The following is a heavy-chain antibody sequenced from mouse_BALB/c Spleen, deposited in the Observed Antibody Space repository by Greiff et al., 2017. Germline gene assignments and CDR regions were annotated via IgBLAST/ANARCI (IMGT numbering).Heavy chain of an antibody. CDR3: ARGYGNYVGFDY. CDR1: GYTFTDYA. J-gene: IGHJ2*01. V-gene: IGHV1S137*01. CDR2: ISTYYGDA. D-gene: IGHD2-10*02. Sequence: QVQLKESGAELVRPGVSVKISCKGSGYTFTDYAMHWVKQSHAKSLEWIGVISTYYGDASYNQKFKGKATMTVDKSSSTAYMELARLTSEDSAIYYCARGYGNYVGFDYWGQGTTLTVSS.